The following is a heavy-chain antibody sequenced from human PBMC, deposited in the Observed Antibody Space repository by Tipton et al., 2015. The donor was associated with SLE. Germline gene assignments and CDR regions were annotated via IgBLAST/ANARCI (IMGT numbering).Heavy chain of an antibody. CDR2: INHSGSA. J-gene: IGHJ6*02. D-gene: IGHD1-14*01. CDR1: GGSFSGYY. V-gene: IGHV4-34*01. Sequence: TLSLTCAVYGGSFSGYYWSWIRQPPGKGLEWIEEINHSGSANYNPSLNSRVTISVDTTKSQVSLKLSSVTAADTAVYYCARVTRGYYGMDVWGQGTTVTVSS. CDR3: ARVTRGYYGMDV.